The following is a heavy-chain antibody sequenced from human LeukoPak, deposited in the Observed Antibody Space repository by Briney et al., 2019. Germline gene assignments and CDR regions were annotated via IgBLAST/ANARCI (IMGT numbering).Heavy chain of an antibody. CDR3: ARLVCSTIPCYGKFYFDS. V-gene: IGHV3-7*01. J-gene: IGHJ4*02. CDR2: INYDGSEM. CDR1: GFTFSSCW. D-gene: IGHD2-2*01. Sequence: GGSLRLSCAASGFTFSSCWLSWVRRAPGKGLEWVANINYDGSEMYFVDSVKGRFTISRDNAKNSVYLQMNSLRAEDTAVYYCARLVCSTIPCYGKFYFDSWGQGTLVPVSS.